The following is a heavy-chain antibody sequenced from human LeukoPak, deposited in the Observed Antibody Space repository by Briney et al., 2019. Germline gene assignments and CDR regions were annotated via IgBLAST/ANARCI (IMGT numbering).Heavy chain of an antibody. J-gene: IGHJ4*02. V-gene: IGHV4-39*01. CDR2: IYYSGST. CDR3: ARLYYDSSGYYQMCYFDC. Sequence: SETLSLTCTVSGGSISSSSYYWGWIRQPPGKGLEWIGSIYYSGSTYYNPSLKSRVTISVDTSKNQFSLNLSSVTAADTAVYYSARLYYDSSGYYQMCYFDCWGQGTLVTVSS. CDR1: GGSISSSSYY. D-gene: IGHD3-22*01.